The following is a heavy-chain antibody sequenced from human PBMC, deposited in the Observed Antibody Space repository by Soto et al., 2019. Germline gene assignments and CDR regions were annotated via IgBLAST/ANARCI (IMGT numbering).Heavy chain of an antibody. D-gene: IGHD6-13*01. V-gene: IGHV1-46*01. Sequence: ASVKVSCKASGYTFTSYYMHWVRQAPGQGLEWMGIINPSGGSTSYAQKFQGRVTMTRDTSTSTVYMELSSLRSEDTAAYYCAREGAGVSSPRRVYYFDYWGQGTLVTVSS. CDR1: GYTFTSYY. CDR3: AREGAGVSSPRRVYYFDY. CDR2: INPSGGST. J-gene: IGHJ4*02.